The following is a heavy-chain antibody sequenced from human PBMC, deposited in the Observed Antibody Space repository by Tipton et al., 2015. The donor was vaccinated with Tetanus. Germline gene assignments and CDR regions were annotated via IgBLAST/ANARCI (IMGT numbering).Heavy chain of an antibody. V-gene: IGHV4-31*03. Sequence: LRLSCSVSGGSISSGGYFWNWTRQHPGRGPEWIGYIYYSGDTFYNPSLKSRVTISLDTSKNQFSLKLSSVTAADTAVYYCATTADNWFDPWGQGTLVTVAS. J-gene: IGHJ5*02. D-gene: IGHD1-1*01. CDR1: GGSISSGGYF. CDR2: IYYSGDT. CDR3: ATTADNWFDP.